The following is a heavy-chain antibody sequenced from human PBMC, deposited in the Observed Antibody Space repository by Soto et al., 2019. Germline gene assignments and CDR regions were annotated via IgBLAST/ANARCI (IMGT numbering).Heavy chain of an antibody. V-gene: IGHV3-30*18. CDR2: ISYDGSNK. Sequence: GGSLRLSCAASGFTFSSYGMHWVRQAPGKGLEWVAVISYDGSNKYYADSVKGRFTISRDNSKNTLYPQMNSLRAEDTAVYYCAKDSAGTTDYWGQGTLVTVSS. J-gene: IGHJ4*02. CDR3: AKDSAGTTDY. D-gene: IGHD1-7*01. CDR1: GFTFSSYG.